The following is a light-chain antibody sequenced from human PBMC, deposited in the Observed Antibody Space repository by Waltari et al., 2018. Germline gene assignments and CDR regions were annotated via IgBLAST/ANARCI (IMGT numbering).Light chain of an antibody. CDR1: QRISSY. V-gene: IGKV1-39*01. J-gene: IGKJ5*01. Sequence: DIQMTQSPSSLSASVGDRVTITCRASQRISSYLNWYQQKPGKAPKLLIYAASSVQSGVPSRFSGSGSGTDFTLTISSLQPEDFATYYCQQSYSTPITFGQGTRLEIK. CDR2: AAS. CDR3: QQSYSTPIT.